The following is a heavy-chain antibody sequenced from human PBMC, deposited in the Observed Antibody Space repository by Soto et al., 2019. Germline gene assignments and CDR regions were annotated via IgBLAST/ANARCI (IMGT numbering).Heavy chain of an antibody. CDR2: IDPSDSYT. CDR3: ARHREWRGDFDY. Sequence: EVQLVQSGEEVKTPGESLTISCQGSGYSFAGYWISWVRQMPGKGLQWMGRIDPSDSYTNYSPSFQGHVTISADKSVSTAYLQWSILEASDTAMYYCARHREWRGDFDYWGQGTLVTVSS. CDR1: GYSFAGYW. D-gene: IGHD3-3*01. V-gene: IGHV5-10-1*03. J-gene: IGHJ4*02.